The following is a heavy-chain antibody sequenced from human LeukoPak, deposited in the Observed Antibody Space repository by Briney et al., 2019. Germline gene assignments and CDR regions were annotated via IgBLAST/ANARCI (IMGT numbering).Heavy chain of an antibody. D-gene: IGHD3-22*01. V-gene: IGHV3-15*01. J-gene: IGHJ4*02. CDR1: GFTFTNAW. CDR2: IKSKTDGGTA. Sequence: GGSLRLSCAASGFTFTNAWMSWVRQAPGKGLEWVGRIKSKTDGGTADYAAPVKGRFTISRDDSKDTLYLQMNSLKTEDTAVYYCTKYYYDSSGYLYYFDYWGQGTLVTVSS. CDR3: TKYYYDSSGYLYYFDY.